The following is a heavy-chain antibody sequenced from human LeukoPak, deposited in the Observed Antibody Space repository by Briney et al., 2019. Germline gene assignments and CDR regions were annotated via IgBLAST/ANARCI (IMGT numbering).Heavy chain of an antibody. V-gene: IGHV3-23*01. CDR2: ISGSGGST. Sequence: PGGSLRLSCAASGFSFSSYIMSWVRQAPGKGLEWVSAISGSGGSTYYADSVKGRFTISRDNSKNTLYLQMNSLRAEDTAVYYCAKDGGDSSGYYLVYWGQGTLVTVSS. CDR3: AKDGGDSSGYYLVY. J-gene: IGHJ4*02. D-gene: IGHD3-22*01. CDR1: GFSFSSYI.